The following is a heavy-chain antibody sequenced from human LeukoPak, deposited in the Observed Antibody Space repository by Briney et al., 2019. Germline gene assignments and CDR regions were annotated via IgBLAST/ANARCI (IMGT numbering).Heavy chain of an antibody. J-gene: IGHJ4*02. CDR2: ISSSSSTI. CDR1: GFSFSSYS. V-gene: IGHV3-48*01. Sequence: PGGSLRLSCAASGFSFSSYSMNWVRQAPGKGLEWVSYISSSSSTIYYADSVKGRFTISRDISKNTLYLQMNSLRAEDTAVYYCARDYCGGDCYSFDSWGQGALVTVSS. CDR3: ARDYCGGDCYSFDS. D-gene: IGHD2-21*02.